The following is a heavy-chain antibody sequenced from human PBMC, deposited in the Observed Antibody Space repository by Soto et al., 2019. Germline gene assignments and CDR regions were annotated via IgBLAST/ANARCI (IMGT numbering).Heavy chain of an antibody. CDR2: IIPILGIA. CDR3: ESMVDGVDY. Sequence: QVQLVQSGAEVKKPGSSVKVSCKASGGTFSSYTISWVRQAPGQGLEWMGRIIPILGIANYAQKFQGRVTITADKATSTAYMELSSLRSEDTAVYYCESMVDGVDYWGQGTLVTVSS. D-gene: IGHD3-10*01. CDR1: GGTFSSYT. J-gene: IGHJ4*02. V-gene: IGHV1-69*02.